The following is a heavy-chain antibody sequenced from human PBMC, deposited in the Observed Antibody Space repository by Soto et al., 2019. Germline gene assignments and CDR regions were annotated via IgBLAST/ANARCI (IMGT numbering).Heavy chain of an antibody. Sequence: QVQLQESGPGLVKPSETLSLTCSVSGGSIIGSYWSWIRQSPGKGLEWLGYVYYTGSTNYSPSLRSRVSISVDTSKNEFSLRLSSVTAADTAVYFCARSVAVPGAHIDYWGQGTQVTVSS. J-gene: IGHJ4*02. CDR2: VYYTGST. D-gene: IGHD6-19*01. CDR3: ARSVAVPGAHIDY. CDR1: GGSIIGSY. V-gene: IGHV4-59*01.